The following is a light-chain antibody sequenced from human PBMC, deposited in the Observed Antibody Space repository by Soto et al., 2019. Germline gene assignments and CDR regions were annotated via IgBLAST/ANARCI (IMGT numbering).Light chain of an antibody. CDR2: AAS. CDR3: QQSYSAPFT. CDR1: QRIGKY. V-gene: IGKV1-39*01. Sequence: DIQLSQSPSTLSASVGDTVTITCRASQRIGKYLNWYQQKPGKAPKLLIYAASSLQPCAPSIFSGSGSGTDFTLTISSLHLEDVATYYCQQSYSAPFTFGPGTKVDF. J-gene: IGKJ3*01.